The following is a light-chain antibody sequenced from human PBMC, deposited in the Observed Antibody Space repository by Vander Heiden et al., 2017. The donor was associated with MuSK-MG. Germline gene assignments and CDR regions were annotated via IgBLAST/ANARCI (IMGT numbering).Light chain of an antibody. CDR2: DAS. CDR1: QRVSSC. V-gene: IGKV3-11*01. CDR3: QQRSNWPPYT. J-gene: IGKJ2*01. Sequence: ETVLTQSPATLSLSPGERATLSCRASQRVSSCLAWYQQTPGQAPRLLIYDASNRATGIPARFSGSGSGTDFTLTISSLEPEDFAVYYCQQRSNWPPYTFGQGTKLEIK.